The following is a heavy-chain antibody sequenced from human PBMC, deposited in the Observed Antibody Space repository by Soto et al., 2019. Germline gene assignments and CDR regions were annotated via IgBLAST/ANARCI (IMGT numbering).Heavy chain of an antibody. CDR3: AKDIPRLAVAYYYYGMDV. CDR1: GFTFDDYT. J-gene: IGHJ6*02. V-gene: IGHV3-43*01. Sequence: ESGGVVVQPGGSLRLSCAASGFTFDDYTMHWVRQAPGKGLEWVSLISWDGGSTYYADSVKGRFTISRDNSKNSLYLQMNSLRTQDTALYYCAKDIPRLAVAYYYYGMDVWGQGTTVTVSS. D-gene: IGHD6-19*01. CDR2: ISWDGGST.